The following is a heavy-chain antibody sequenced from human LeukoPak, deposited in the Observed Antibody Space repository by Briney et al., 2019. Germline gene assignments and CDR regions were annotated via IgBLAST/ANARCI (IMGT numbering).Heavy chain of an antibody. Sequence: SETLSLTCAVYGGSFSGYYWSWIRQPPGKGREWIGEINHSGSTNYNPSLKSRVTISVDTSKNQFSLKLSSVTAADTAVYYCARARGYSSSSGYFQHWGQGTLVTVSS. CDR1: GGSFSGYY. CDR3: ARARGYSSSSGYFQH. D-gene: IGHD6-6*01. J-gene: IGHJ1*01. V-gene: IGHV4-34*01. CDR2: INHSGST.